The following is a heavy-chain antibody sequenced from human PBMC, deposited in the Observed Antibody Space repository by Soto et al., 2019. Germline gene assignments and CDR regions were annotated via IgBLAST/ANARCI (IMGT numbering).Heavy chain of an antibody. Sequence: SETLSLTCTVSGGSISGYYWSWIRQPPGKGLEWIGYLYYSGSTNYNPSLKSRVTISVDTSKNRFSLKLNSVTAADTAVYYCARVEPLVRGLRWFDPWGQGTLITVSS. CDR1: GGSISGYY. CDR3: ARVEPLVRGLRWFDP. CDR2: LYYSGST. V-gene: IGHV4-59*01. D-gene: IGHD3-10*01. J-gene: IGHJ5*02.